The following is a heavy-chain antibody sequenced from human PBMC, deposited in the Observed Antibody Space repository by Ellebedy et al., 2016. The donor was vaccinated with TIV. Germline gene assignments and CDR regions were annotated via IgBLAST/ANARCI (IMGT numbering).Heavy chain of an antibody. J-gene: IGHJ4*02. D-gene: IGHD3-22*01. CDR3: ARETAVVITYYFDY. V-gene: IGHV1-3*01. CDR2: INAGNGNT. CDR1: GYTFTSYA. Sequence: ASVKVSXXASGYTFTSYAMHWVRQAPGQRLEWMGWINAGNGNTKYSQKFQGRVTITRDTSASTAYMELSSLRSEDTAVYYCARETAVVITYYFDYWGQGTLVTVSS.